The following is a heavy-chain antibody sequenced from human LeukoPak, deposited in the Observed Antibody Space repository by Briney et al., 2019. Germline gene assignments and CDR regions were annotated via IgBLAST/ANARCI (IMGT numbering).Heavy chain of an antibody. CDR2: IYTSGST. J-gene: IGHJ6*03. Sequence: SETLSLTCTVSGGSISSYYWSWIRQPAGKGLEWIGRIYTSGSTNYNPSLKSRVTMSVDTSKNQFSLKLSSVTAADTAVYYCARDQEESTEEWLRYYYYMDVWGKGTTVTVSS. CDR1: GGSISSYY. CDR3: ARDQEESTEEWLRYYYYMDV. D-gene: IGHD3-3*01. V-gene: IGHV4-4*07.